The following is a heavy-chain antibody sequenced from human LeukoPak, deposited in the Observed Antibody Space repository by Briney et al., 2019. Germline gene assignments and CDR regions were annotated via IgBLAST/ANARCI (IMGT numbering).Heavy chain of an antibody. J-gene: IGHJ4*02. Sequence: SETLSLTCTVSGGSISSYYWSWIRQPPGKGLEGVGYIYYSGSTNYNPSLKSRVTISVDKSKNQFSLKLSSVTAADTAVYYCARSYCSGGSCGSYYFDYWGQGTLVTVSS. V-gene: IGHV4-59*12. CDR2: IYYSGST. CDR1: GGSISSYY. CDR3: ARSYCSGGSCGSYYFDY. D-gene: IGHD2-15*01.